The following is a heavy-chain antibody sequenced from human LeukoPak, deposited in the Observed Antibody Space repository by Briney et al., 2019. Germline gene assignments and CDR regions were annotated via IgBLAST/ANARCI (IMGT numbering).Heavy chain of an antibody. D-gene: IGHD3-10*01. CDR2: IYYSGST. J-gene: IGHJ4*02. CDR1: GGSISSSSYY. V-gene: IGHV4-39*02. CDR3: ARDKLSIYYGSGSFDY. Sequence: SETLSLTCTVSGGSISSSSYYWGWIRQPPGKGLEWIGSIYYSGSTYSNPSLKSRVPISVDTSKNQFSLKLSSVTAADTAVYYCARDKLSIYYGSGSFDYWGQGTLVTVSS.